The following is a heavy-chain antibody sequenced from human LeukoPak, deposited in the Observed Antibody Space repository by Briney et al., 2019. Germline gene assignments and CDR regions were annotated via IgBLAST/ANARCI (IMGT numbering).Heavy chain of an antibody. J-gene: IGHJ4*02. D-gene: IGHD4-17*01. CDR3: AKKGYGDYSFDY. CDR2: ISWNSGSI. CDR1: GFTFDDYA. Sequence: GRSLRLSCAASGFTFDDYAMHWVRHAPGKGLEWVSGISWNSGSIGYADSVKGRLTISRDNAKNSLYLQMNSLRAEDTALYYCAKKGYGDYSFDYWGQGTLVTVSS. V-gene: IGHV3-9*01.